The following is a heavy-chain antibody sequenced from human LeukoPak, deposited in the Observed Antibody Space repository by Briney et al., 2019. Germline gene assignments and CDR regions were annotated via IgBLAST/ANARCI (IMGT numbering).Heavy chain of an antibody. CDR2: IYYSGST. J-gene: IGHJ4*02. CDR1: GGSISSYY. CDR3: ASSRYYFDY. V-gene: IGHV4-59*08. Sequence: PSETLSLTCTVSGGSISSYYWSWIRQPPGKGLEWIGRIYYSGSTNYNPSLKSRVTISVDTSKNQFSLKLSSVTAADTAVYYCASSRYYFDYWGQGTLVTVSS.